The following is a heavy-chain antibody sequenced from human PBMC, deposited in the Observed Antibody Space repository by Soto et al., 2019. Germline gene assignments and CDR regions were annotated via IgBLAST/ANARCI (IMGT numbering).Heavy chain of an antibody. CDR1: GVTFSRYG. Sequence: WGSMRLSCAAWGVTFSRYGMSCVRQAPGKGLEWVSAISGSGGSTYYADSVKGRFTISRDNSKNTLYLQMNSLRAEDTAVYYCAKPDYGDYIDYWGQGTLVTASS. D-gene: IGHD4-17*01. V-gene: IGHV3-23*01. CDR3: AKPDYGDYIDY. J-gene: IGHJ4*02. CDR2: ISGSGGST.